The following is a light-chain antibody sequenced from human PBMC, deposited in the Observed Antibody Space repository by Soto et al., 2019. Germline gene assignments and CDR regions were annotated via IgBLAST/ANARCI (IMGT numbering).Light chain of an antibody. Sequence: SLLTQPPSASGSPGQSVTISCTGTSSDIGRFNFVSWYQQHPGKAPKLLIYEVTKRPSGVPDRFSGSKSGNAASLTVSGLQGEDEADYFCSSYTGSRDPYVFGTGTKVTVL. J-gene: IGLJ1*01. CDR2: EVT. V-gene: IGLV2-8*01. CDR3: SSYTGSRDPYV. CDR1: SSDIGRFNF.